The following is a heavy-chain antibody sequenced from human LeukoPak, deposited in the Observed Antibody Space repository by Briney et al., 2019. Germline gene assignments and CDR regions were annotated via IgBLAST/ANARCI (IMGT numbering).Heavy chain of an antibody. Sequence: SETLSLTCAVYGGSFSGYYWSWIRQPPGKGLEWIGEINHSGSTNYNPSLKSRVTISVGTSKNQFSLKLSSVTAADTAVYYCARGTRRRYCSGGSCYHCYFDYWGQGTLVTVSS. J-gene: IGHJ4*02. CDR1: GGSFSGYY. CDR2: INHSGST. D-gene: IGHD2-15*01. CDR3: ARGTRRRYCSGGSCYHCYFDY. V-gene: IGHV4-34*01.